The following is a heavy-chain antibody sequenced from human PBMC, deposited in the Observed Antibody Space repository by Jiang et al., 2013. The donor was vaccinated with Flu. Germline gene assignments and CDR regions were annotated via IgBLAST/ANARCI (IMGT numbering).Heavy chain of an antibody. Sequence: GYSFTSYWIGWVRQMPGKGLEWMGIIYPGDSDTRYSPSFQGPRSPISADKSISTAYLQWSSLKASDTAMYYCARHREYSSGWAKGGDDAFDIWGQGTMVTVSS. CDR2: IYPGDSDT. CDR1: GYSFTSYW. J-gene: IGHJ3*02. D-gene: IGHD6-19*01. V-gene: IGHV5-51*01. CDR3: ARHREYSSGWAKGGDDAFDI.